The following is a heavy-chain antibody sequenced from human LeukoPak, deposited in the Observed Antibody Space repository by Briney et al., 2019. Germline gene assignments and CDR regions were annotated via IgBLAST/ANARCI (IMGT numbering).Heavy chain of an antibody. CDR1: GYTFASYG. CDR3: ARDSDDMVRGVIGY. J-gene: IGHJ4*02. V-gene: IGHV1-69*13. CDR2: IIPIFGTA. Sequence: SVKVSCKASGYTFASYGVSWVRQAPGQGLEWMGGIIPIFGTANYAQKFQGRVTITADESTSTAYMELSSLRSEDTAVYYCARDSDDMVRGVIGYWGQGTLVTVSS. D-gene: IGHD3-10*01.